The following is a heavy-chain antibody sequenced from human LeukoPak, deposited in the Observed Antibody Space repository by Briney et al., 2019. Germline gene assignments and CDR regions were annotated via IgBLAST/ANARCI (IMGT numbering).Heavy chain of an antibody. CDR3: ARSVESGVVQWGLDN. V-gene: IGHV3-7*01. J-gene: IGHJ4*02. CDR1: GFTFSGFY. Sequence: PGGSLRLSCAASGFTFSGFYMTWVRQAPGRGLEWVANIKPDGSEKWSADSVKGRFTISRDNARNSLYLQMDSLRAEDTALYYCARSVESGVVQWGLDNWGQGALVTVSS. CDR2: IKPDGSEK. D-gene: IGHD1-26*01.